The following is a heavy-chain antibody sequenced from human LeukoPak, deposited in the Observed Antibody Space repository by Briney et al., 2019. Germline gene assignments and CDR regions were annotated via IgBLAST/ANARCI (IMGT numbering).Heavy chain of an antibody. Sequence: GGSLRLSCAASGFTFGSYAMSWVRQAPGKGLEWVANIRQDGSEKYYVDSVKGRFTISRDNAKNSLYLQMNSLRAEDTGVYYCAKLPDFDYWGQGALVTVSS. CDR1: GFTFGSYA. CDR2: IRQDGSEK. J-gene: IGHJ4*02. D-gene: IGHD1-7*01. CDR3: AKLPDFDY. V-gene: IGHV3-7*03.